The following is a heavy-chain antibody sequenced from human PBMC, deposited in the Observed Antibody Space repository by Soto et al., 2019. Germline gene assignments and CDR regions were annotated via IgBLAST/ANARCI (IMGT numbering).Heavy chain of an antibody. CDR3: ASHYDMWSGYRSPVDY. CDR2: IDTSSTKI. CDR1: GYTFSDYY. Sequence: QVQLVESGGDLVKRGGSLRLSCAASGYTFSDYYMSWIRQAPGKGLEWISYIDTSSTKIYYADSVKGRFTISRDNAKNSLYLEMNSLIDEDTAVYYCASHYDMWSGYRSPVDYWGQGTLVTVSS. V-gene: IGHV3-11*01. J-gene: IGHJ4*02. D-gene: IGHD3-3*01.